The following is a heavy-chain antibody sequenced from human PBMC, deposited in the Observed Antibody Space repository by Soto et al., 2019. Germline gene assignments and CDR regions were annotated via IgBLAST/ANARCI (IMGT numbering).Heavy chain of an antibody. D-gene: IGHD3-22*01. Sequence: QVQLQESGPGLVKPSQTLSLTFTVSGGSISSGGYYWSWIRQHPGKGLEWIGYIYYSGSTYYNPSLKSRVTISVDTSKNQFSLKLSSVTAADTAVYYCARDRGQDYDSRIVAFDIWGQGTMVTVSS. CDR3: ARDRGQDYDSRIVAFDI. CDR2: IYYSGST. J-gene: IGHJ3*02. CDR1: GGSISSGGYY. V-gene: IGHV4-31*03.